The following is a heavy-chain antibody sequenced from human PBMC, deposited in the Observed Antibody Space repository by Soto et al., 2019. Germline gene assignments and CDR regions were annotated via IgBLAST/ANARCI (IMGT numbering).Heavy chain of an antibody. CDR1: GFTFSSYW. V-gene: IGHV3-74*01. Sequence: EVQLVESGGGLVQPGGSLRLSCAASGFTFSSYWMHWVRQAPGKGLVWVSRIHSDGSSTNYADSVTGRFTISRDNAKNTLYLQMTSLRAEDTAVYYCGRGLGAVAGTGNWFDPWGQGTLVTVSS. CDR3: GRGLGAVAGTGNWFDP. D-gene: IGHD6-19*01. J-gene: IGHJ5*02. CDR2: IHSDGSST.